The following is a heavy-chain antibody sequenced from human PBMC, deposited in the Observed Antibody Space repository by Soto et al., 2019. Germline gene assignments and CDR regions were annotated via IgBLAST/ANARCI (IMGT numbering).Heavy chain of an antibody. D-gene: IGHD3-3*01. CDR1: GGSFGKSA. CDR3: ATGVIWIGYFTVDS. J-gene: IGHJ4*02. CDR2: FIPVYRTL. V-gene: IGHV1-69*01. Sequence: QVQLVQSGAEVKKPGSSVKVSCEASGGSFGKSAINWVRQTPGQGLEWLGGFIPVYRTLNYAQKFQGRVTITADESTGTAYMTLSSLASDDTAVYYCATGVIWIGYFTVDSWGQGTRVTVSS.